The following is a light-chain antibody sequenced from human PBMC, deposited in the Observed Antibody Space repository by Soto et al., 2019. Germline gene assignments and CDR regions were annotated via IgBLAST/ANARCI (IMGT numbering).Light chain of an antibody. Sequence: EIVMTQSPATLSVSPGERVTLSCRASESLSTYLAWYQQKPGQAPRLLIYGASTKATGIPARFSGSGSATDFTLTISSLHPEDFAVDYRRSHNDCPFPFGQGTEVDIK. V-gene: IGKV3-15*01. CDR3: RSHNDCPFP. J-gene: IGKJ2*01. CDR1: ESLSTY. CDR2: GAS.